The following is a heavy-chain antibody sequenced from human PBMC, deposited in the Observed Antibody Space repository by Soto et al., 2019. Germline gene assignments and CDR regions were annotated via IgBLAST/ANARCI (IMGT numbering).Heavy chain of an antibody. CDR3: ARAGIAAAVSYYYYYYGMDG. V-gene: IGHV4-59*01. J-gene: IGHJ6*02. Sequence: SDTLSLTCTFSGGPISSYYWSWIRQPPGKGLEWIGYIYYSGGTNYNPSLKSRVTISVDTSKNQFSLKLSSLTAADTAVYYCARAGIAAAVSYYYYYYGMDGWGQGTTVTV. CDR1: GGPISSYY. D-gene: IGHD6-13*01. CDR2: IYYSGGT.